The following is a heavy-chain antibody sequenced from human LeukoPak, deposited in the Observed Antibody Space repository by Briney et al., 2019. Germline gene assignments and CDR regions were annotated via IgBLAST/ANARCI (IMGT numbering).Heavy chain of an antibody. CDR3: ANHRYSSGGGYAFYI. J-gene: IGHJ3*02. CDR1: GFTFSTYS. D-gene: IGHD6-19*01. CDR2: ISSSSSYI. Sequence: GGSLRLSCAASGFTFSTYSMNWVRQAPGKGLEWVSSISSSSSYIYYADSVKGRFTISRDNAKNSLYLQMNSLRAEDTAAYYCANHRYSSGGGYAFYIWGQGTMVTVSS. V-gene: IGHV3-21*01.